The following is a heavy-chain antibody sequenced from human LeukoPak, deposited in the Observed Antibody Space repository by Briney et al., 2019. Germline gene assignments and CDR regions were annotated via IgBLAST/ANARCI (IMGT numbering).Heavy chain of an antibody. Sequence: SETLSLTCAVSGGSISSSNWWSWVRQPPGKGLEWIGEIYHSGSTNYNPSLKSRVTISVDKSKNQFSLKLSSVAAADTAVYYCARDSNYSSGWDDAFDIWGQGTMVTVSS. J-gene: IGHJ3*02. CDR3: ARDSNYSSGWDDAFDI. CDR1: GGSISSSNW. D-gene: IGHD6-19*01. V-gene: IGHV4-4*02. CDR2: IYHSGST.